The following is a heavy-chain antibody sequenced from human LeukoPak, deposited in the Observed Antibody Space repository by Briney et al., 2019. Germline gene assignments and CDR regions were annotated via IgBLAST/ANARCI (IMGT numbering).Heavy chain of an antibody. CDR1: GGSITSSNW. D-gene: IGHD2-15*01. J-gene: IGHJ5*02. CDR2: IYHSGTT. V-gene: IGHV4-4*02. CDR3: ARSHAGRRGGSFNWFDP. Sequence: PSGTLSLTCAVSGGSITSSNWWSWVRQPPGKGLEWIGEIYHSGTTNYNPSLKNRVAMSVDTSRNQISLKLSSVTAADTAVYYCARSHAGRRGGSFNWFDPWGQGTLVTVSS.